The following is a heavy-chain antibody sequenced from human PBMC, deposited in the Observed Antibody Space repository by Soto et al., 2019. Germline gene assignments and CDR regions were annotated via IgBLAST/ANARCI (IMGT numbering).Heavy chain of an antibody. J-gene: IGHJ6*03. CDR3: ARDLGYCTNGVCYTDLYYYYYIDV. Sequence: ASVKVSCKASGYTFTSYGISWVRQAPGQGLEWMGWISAYNGNTNYAQKLQGRVTMTTDTSTSTAYMELRSLRSDDTAVYYCARDLGYCTNGVCYTDLYYYYYIDVWGKGTTVTVSS. V-gene: IGHV1-18*01. CDR2: ISAYNGNT. CDR1: GYTFTSYG. D-gene: IGHD2-8*01.